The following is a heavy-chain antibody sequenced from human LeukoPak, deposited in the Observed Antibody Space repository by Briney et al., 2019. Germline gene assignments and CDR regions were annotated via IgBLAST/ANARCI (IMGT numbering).Heavy chain of an antibody. CDR2: LNWDGGTT. D-gene: IGHD4-17*01. CDR3: AIAQTYGDYRLLLDY. Sequence: PGGSLRLSCAASGFTFGDYGMSWVRQAPGTGLEWVSGLNWDGGTTGHADSVKGRFTISRDNAKNYLYLQMNSLRAEDTALYYCAIAQTYGDYRLLLDYWGQGTLVTVSS. V-gene: IGHV3-20*04. CDR1: GFTFGDYG. J-gene: IGHJ4*02.